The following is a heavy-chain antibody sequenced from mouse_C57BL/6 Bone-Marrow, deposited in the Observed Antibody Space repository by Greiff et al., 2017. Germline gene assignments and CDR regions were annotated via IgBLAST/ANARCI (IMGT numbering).Heavy chain of an antibody. CDR2: ISNGGGST. J-gene: IGHJ3*01. Sequence: EVQLVESGGGLVQPGGSLKLSCAASGFTFSDYYMYLVRQTPEKRLEWVAYISNGGGSTYYPDTVKGRFTISRDNAKNTLYLQMSRLKSEDTAMYYCARPYDYDVGFAYWGQGTLVTVSA. V-gene: IGHV5-12*01. D-gene: IGHD2-4*01. CDR1: GFTFSDYY. CDR3: ARPYDYDVGFAY.